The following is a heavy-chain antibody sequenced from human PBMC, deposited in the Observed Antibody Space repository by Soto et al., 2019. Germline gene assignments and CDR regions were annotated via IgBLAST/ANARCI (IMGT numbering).Heavy chain of an antibody. V-gene: IGHV1-18*01. Sequence: ASVKVSCKASGYPFTSYGISWVRQAPGQGLEWMGWISAYNGNTNYAQKLQGRVTMTTDTPTSTAYMELRSLRSDDTAVYYCARDLVVLSSPEDAFDIWGQGTMVTVSS. CDR3: ARDLVVLSSPEDAFDI. CDR2: ISAYNGNT. D-gene: IGHD2-15*01. J-gene: IGHJ3*02. CDR1: GYPFTSYG.